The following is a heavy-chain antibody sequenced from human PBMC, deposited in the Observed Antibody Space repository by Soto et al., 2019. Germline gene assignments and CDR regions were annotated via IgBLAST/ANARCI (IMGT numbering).Heavy chain of an antibody. CDR1: GFTFSSYG. CDR2: ISYDGSNK. Sequence: QVQLVESGGGVVQPGRSLRLSCAASGFTFSSYGMHWVRQAPGKGLEWVAVISYDGSNKYYADSVKGRFTISRDNSKNTLYLQMNSLRAEDTAVYYCAKDHDDYGDLGVWGQGTLVTVS. CDR3: AKDHDDYGDLGV. D-gene: IGHD4-17*01. V-gene: IGHV3-30*18. J-gene: IGHJ4*02.